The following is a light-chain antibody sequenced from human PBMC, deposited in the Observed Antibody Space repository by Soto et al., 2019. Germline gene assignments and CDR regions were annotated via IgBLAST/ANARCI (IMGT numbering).Light chain of an antibody. CDR2: WAS. Sequence: DIVMTQSPDSLAVSLGERATIYCKSSQSVLHSSNNKDYLAWYQQKPGQSPKLLIYWASTRESGVPARFSGSGSATEFTLTISSLQAEDVAVYYCQQYYSTPFTFGPGTKVDIK. CDR3: QQYYSTPFT. J-gene: IGKJ3*01. CDR1: QSVLHSSNNKDY. V-gene: IGKV4-1*01.